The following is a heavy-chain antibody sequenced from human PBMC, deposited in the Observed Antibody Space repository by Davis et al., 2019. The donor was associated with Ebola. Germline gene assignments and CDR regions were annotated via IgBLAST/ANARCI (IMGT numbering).Heavy chain of an antibody. J-gene: IGHJ6*04. D-gene: IGHD3-22*01. Sequence: PGGSLRLSCAASGFTFSSYGMHWVRQAPGKGLEWVAAIWYDGSNKYYADSVKGRFTISRDNSKNTLYLQMNSLRAEDTAVYYCARGDYYDSSGYYLYYYYGMDVWGKGTTVTVSS. CDR1: GFTFSSYG. CDR2: IWYDGSNK. V-gene: IGHV3-33*01. CDR3: ARGDYYDSSGYYLYYYYGMDV.